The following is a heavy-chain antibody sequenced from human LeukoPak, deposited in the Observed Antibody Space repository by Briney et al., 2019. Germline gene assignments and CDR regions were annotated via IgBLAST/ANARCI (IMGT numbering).Heavy chain of an antibody. V-gene: IGHV4-59*01. CDR2: IYYSGST. Sequence: SETLSLTCTVSGGSISSYYWSWIRQPPGKGLEWIGYIYYSGSTNYNPSLKSRVTISVDTSKNQFSLKLSSVTAADTAVYYCARGGGYSYGYYWFDPWGQGTLVTVSS. CDR3: ARGGGYSYGYYWFDP. CDR1: GGSISSYY. J-gene: IGHJ5*02. D-gene: IGHD5-18*01.